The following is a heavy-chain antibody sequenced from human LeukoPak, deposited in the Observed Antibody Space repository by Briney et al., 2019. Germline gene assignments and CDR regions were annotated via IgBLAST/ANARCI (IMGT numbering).Heavy chain of an antibody. CDR3: GAESERWLVRS. CDR1: GGSMSSYY. V-gene: IGHV4-59*01. CDR2: IYNSGST. Sequence: TSETLSLTCTVSGGSMSSYYWSWIRQPPGKGLEWIGYIYNSGSTNYNPSLKSRVTISIDTSKNQFSLKLSSVTAADTAVYYCGAESERWLVRSWGQGTLVTVSS. D-gene: IGHD6-19*01. J-gene: IGHJ4*02.